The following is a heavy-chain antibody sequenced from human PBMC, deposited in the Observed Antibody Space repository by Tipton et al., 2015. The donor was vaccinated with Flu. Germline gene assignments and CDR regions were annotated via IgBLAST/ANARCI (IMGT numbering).Heavy chain of an antibody. Sequence: AVSGFTFSSYAMSWVRQAPGKGLEWVSAISGSGGSTYYADSVKGRFTISRDNSKNTLYLQMNSLRAEDTAVYYCAKAFLITMVRGVTDGNFDYWGQGTLVTVSS. CDR1: GFTFSSYA. D-gene: IGHD3-10*01. J-gene: IGHJ4*02. CDR2: ISGSGGST. V-gene: IGHV3-23*01. CDR3: AKAFLITMVRGVTDGNFDY.